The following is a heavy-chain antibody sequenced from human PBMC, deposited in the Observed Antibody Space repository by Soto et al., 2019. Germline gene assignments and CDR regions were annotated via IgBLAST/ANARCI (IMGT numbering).Heavy chain of an antibody. CDR2: IYYSGST. J-gene: IGHJ3*02. D-gene: IGHD3-22*01. V-gene: IGHV4-59*01. Sequence: PLETLSLTCTISNGSIGSYYWTWIRQPPGKGLEWIGHIYYSGSTNYNPSLKSRLTLSLDTSKNQFSLKLTSVTAADTAVYYCARDNYYDSSGPRAFDIWGQGTMVTVSS. CDR3: ARDNYYDSSGPRAFDI. CDR1: NGSIGSYY.